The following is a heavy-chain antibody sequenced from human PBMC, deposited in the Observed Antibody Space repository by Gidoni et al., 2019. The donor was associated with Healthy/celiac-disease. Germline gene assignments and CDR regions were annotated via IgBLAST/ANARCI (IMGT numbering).Heavy chain of an antibody. CDR1: GFTFSSYA. J-gene: IGHJ5*02. D-gene: IGHD6-19*01. CDR2: ISGSGGRT. CDR3: AKDLGLGLYSSGWHWFDP. V-gene: IGHV3-23*01. Sequence: EVQLLESGGGLVQPGGSLRLSCAASGFTFSSYAMSWVRQAPGKGLEWFSAISGSGGRTYYADSVKGRFTISGDNSKNTLYLQMNSLRAEDTAVYYCAKDLGLGLYSSGWHWFDPWGQGTLVTVSS.